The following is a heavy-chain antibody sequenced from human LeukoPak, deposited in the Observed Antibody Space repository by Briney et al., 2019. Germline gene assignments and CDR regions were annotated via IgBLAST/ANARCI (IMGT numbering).Heavy chain of an antibody. D-gene: IGHD2-21*02. CDR3: AREVTARYYFDY. V-gene: IGHV3-30*04. J-gene: IGHJ4*02. Sequence: GGSLRLSCAASGFTFSSYAMHWVRQAPGKGLEWVAVISYDGSNKYYADSVKGRFTISRDNSKNTLYLQMNSLRAEDTAVYYCAREVTARYYFDYWGQGTLVTVSS. CDR2: ISYDGSNK. CDR1: GFTFSSYA.